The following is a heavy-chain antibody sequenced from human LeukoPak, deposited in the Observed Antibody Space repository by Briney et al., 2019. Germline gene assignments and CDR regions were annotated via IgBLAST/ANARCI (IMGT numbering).Heavy chain of an antibody. V-gene: IGHV1-69*05. D-gene: IGHD5-24*01. CDR3: ARWLQFGAEGWFDP. CDR2: IIPIFGTA. J-gene: IGHJ5*02. CDR1: GGTFSSYA. Sequence: SVKVSCKASGGTFSSYAISWVRQAPGQGLEWMGRIIPIFGTANYAQKFQGRVTITTDESTSTAYMELSSLRSEDTAVYYCARWLQFGAEGWFDPWGQGTLVAVSS.